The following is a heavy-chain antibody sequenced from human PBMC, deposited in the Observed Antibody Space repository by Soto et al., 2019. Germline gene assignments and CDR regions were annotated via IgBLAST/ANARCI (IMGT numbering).Heavy chain of an antibody. Sequence: QITLKESGPTLLKPTQTLTLTCTFSGFSLSTNAMGVAWIRQPPGKALEWLTLIYWDDEKRYNPSLKSRLTITKDTSKNQVVLTVTDMDPVDTGRGCWGQGTTLTFGFDVWGQGTMVTVSS. J-gene: IGHJ3*01. D-gene: IGHD1-1*01. V-gene: IGHV2-5*02. CDR1: GFSLSTNAMG. CDR2: IYWDDEK. CDR3: GQGTTLTFGFDV.